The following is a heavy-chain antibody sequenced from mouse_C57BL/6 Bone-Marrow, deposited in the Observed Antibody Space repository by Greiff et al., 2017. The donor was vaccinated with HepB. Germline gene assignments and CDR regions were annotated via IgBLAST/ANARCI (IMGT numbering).Heavy chain of an antibody. CDR3: ARLPHCFFFDY. Sequence: VQLQQSGPELVKPGASVKLSCKASGYTFTSYDINWVKQRPGQGLEWIGWIYPRDGSTKYNAKFKGKATLTVDTSSSTAYMYHHSLTSEDSAVYFCARLPHCFFFDYWGQGTTLTVSS. CDR1: GYTFTSYD. V-gene: IGHV1-85*01. CDR2: IYPRDGST. J-gene: IGHJ2*01.